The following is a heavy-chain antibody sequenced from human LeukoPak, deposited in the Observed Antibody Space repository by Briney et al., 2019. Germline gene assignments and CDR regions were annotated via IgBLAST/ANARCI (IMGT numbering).Heavy chain of an antibody. CDR3: ARDYSYYDILTGYYHFDY. Sequence: GASVKVSCKASGYTFTSYYMHWVRQAPGQGLEWMGIINPSGGSTSYAQKFQGRVTMIRDMSTSTVYMELSSLRSEDTAVYYCARDYSYYDILTGYYHFDYWGQGTLVTVSS. CDR1: GYTFTSYY. D-gene: IGHD3-9*01. V-gene: IGHV1-46*01. J-gene: IGHJ4*02. CDR2: INPSGGST.